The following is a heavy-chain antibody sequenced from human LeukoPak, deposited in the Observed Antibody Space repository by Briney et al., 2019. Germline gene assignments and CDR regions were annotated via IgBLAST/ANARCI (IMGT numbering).Heavy chain of an antibody. CDR2: INHSGST. J-gene: IGHJ4*02. CDR1: GGSFSDYY. V-gene: IGHV4-34*01. Sequence: SETLSLTCAVYGGSFSDYYWNWIRQPPGKGLEWIREINHSGSTNYNPSLKSRVTISVDTSKNQFSLKLSSVIAADTAVYYCARSTHCSSTSCPRGPFDYWGQGTLVTVSS. CDR3: ARSTHCSSTSCPRGPFDY. D-gene: IGHD2-2*01.